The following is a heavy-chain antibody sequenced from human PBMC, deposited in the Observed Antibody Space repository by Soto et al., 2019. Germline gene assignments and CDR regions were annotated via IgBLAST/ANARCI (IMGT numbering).Heavy chain of an antibody. CDR1: GFSFTNAW. CDR2: IKNKVDGGTT. J-gene: IGHJ6*02. CDR3: TSGEGHCSSTNCYFPFNYYGMDV. D-gene: IGHD2-2*01. Sequence: PGGSLRLSCTGTGFSFTNAWMSWVRQAPGKGLEWVGRIKNKVDGGTTDYAAPVKGRFSISRDDSKDTLFLQMNSLKAEDTAVYYCTSGEGHCSSTNCYFPFNYYGMDVWGQGTAVTVSS. V-gene: IGHV3-15*01.